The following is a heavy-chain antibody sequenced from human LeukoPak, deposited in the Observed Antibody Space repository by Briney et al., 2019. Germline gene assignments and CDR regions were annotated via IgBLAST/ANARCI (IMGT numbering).Heavy chain of an antibody. CDR1: GFTFSSPW. CDR2: IKEDGGEK. Sequence: GGSLRLSCVASGFTFSSPWMAWVRQAPGKGLEWVANIKEDGGEKYCVDSVKGRFTISRDNAKNSLFLQMMSLRAEDTAVYYCAGGVYYFDYWGQGTLVTVSS. J-gene: IGHJ4*02. V-gene: IGHV3-7*03. CDR3: AGGVYYFDY. D-gene: IGHD3-16*01.